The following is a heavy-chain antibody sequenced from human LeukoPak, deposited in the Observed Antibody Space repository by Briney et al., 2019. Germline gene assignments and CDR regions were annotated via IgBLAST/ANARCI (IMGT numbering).Heavy chain of an antibody. CDR3: AKGPAPRLGEFSYHALVDY. V-gene: IGHV3-30*18. J-gene: IGHJ4*02. Sequence: PGGSLRLSCAASTFTVSTNYMSWVRQAPGKGLEWVAFISYDGSNENIADSVKGRFIISRDNSKNTLYLQMNSLRAEDTAVYYCAKGPAPRLGEFSYHALVDYWGQGTLVTVSS. D-gene: IGHD3-16*02. CDR1: TFTVSTNY. CDR2: ISYDGSNE.